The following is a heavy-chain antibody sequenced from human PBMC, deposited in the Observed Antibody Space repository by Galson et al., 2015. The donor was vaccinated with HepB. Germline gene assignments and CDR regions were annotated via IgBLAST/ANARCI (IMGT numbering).Heavy chain of an antibody. CDR3: ARQVRRRGQNFDY. CDR1: GGSISSSSYY. V-gene: IGHV4-39*01. D-gene: IGHD3-10*01. Sequence: ETLSLTCTVSGGSISSSSYYWGWIRQPPGKGLEWIGSIYYGGSTYYNPSLKSRVTISVDTSKNQFSLKLSSVTAADTAVYYCARQVRRRGQNFDYWGQGTLVTVSS. CDR2: IYYGGST. J-gene: IGHJ4*02.